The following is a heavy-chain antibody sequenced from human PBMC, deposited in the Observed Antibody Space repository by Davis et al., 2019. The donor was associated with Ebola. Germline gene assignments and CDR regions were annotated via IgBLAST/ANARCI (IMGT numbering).Heavy chain of an antibody. CDR1: GYTFSDYK. CDR3: ARLDYSGHYFDY. J-gene: IGHJ4*02. V-gene: IGHV1-3*01. CDR2: INPGNHET. Sequence: AASVKVSCKASGYTFSDYKIHWIRQAPGQRLEWMGWINPGNHETMYSERFQGRVTISSDTSATTIDVGLSSLTSEDTAVYFCARLDYSGHYFDYCGQGTLVTVSS. D-gene: IGHD4-11*01.